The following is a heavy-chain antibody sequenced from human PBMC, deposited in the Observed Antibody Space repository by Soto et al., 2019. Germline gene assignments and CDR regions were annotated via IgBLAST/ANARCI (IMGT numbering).Heavy chain of an antibody. D-gene: IGHD6-19*01. CDR2: IYYSGTA. J-gene: IGHJ4*02. V-gene: IGHV4-59*01. CDR3: ARVAGTRDTTLIDY. Sequence: PLETLPHTWTVSGGSRSPNYWSWIRQPPGKGLEWIAYIYYSGTATYNPSLNSRVAISLDMSKNQFSLKLSSVTAADTAVYYCARVAGTRDTTLIDYWGQGTLVTVSS. CDR1: GGSRSPNY.